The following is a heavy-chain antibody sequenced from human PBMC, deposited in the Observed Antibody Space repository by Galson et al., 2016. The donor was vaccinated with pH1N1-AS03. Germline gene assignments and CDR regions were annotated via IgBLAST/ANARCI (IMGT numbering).Heavy chain of an antibody. D-gene: IGHD5-18*01. J-gene: IGHJ4*02. Sequence: QSGAEVTKPGESLKISCKGSGYSFINYWIVWVRQMPGKGLEWMGIINPGNSDTRYSPSFQGHVTFSADKSTSTAYLQWSSLKASDTAIYYCARTRGYSYGFYKDSTEPDTYFDYWGQGSLVTVSS. CDR1: GYSFINYW. CDR3: ARTRGYSYGFYKDSTEPDTYFDY. V-gene: IGHV5-51*01. CDR2: INPGNSDT.